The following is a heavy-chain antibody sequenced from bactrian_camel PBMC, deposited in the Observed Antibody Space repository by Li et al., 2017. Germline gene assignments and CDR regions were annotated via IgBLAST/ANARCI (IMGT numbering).Heavy chain of an antibody. CDR3: ATGAVGGGFGY. D-gene: IGHD1*01. CDR2: ILFGGILT. V-gene: IGHV3S1*01. J-gene: IGHJ6*01. CDR1: GYTFSSDR. Sequence: VQLVESGGGSVQAGGSLSLSCTPSGYTFSSDRVAWFRQAPGKEREGVAAILFGGILTSIADSVKGRFTISKDNAKNMVYLQMNSLKSEDTALYYCATGAVGGGFGYWGQGTQVTVS.